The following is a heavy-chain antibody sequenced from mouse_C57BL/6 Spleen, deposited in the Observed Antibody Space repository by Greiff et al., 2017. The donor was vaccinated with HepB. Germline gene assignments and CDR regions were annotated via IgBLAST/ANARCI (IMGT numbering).Heavy chain of an antibody. CDR3: ARNIPIYYYGSSYAMDY. Sequence: QVQLQQSGAELMKPGASVKLSCKATGYTFTGYWIEWVKQRPGHGLEWIGEILPGSGSTNYNEKFKGKATFTADTSSNTAYMQLSSLTTEDSAIYYCARNIPIYYYGSSYAMDYWGQGTSVTVSS. CDR2: ILPGSGST. CDR1: GYTFTGYW. J-gene: IGHJ4*01. V-gene: IGHV1-9*01. D-gene: IGHD1-1*01.